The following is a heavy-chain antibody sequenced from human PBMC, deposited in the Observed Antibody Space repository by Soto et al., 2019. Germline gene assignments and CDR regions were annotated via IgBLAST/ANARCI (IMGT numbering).Heavy chain of an antibody. CDR2: ISGSGGST. D-gene: IGHD2-2*01. CDR3: AKEGSAVVPAAIYYYGMDV. CDR1: GFTFSSYA. J-gene: IGHJ6*02. V-gene: IGHV3-23*01. Sequence: GGSLRLSCGASGFTFSSYAISWVRQAPGKGLEWVSAISGSGGSTYYADSVKGRFTISRDNSKNTLYLQMNSLRAEDTAVYYCAKEGSAVVPAAIYYYGMDVWGQGTTVTVSS.